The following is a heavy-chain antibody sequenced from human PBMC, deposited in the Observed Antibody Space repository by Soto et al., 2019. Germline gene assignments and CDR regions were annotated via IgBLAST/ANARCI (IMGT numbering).Heavy chain of an antibody. J-gene: IGHJ6*03. V-gene: IGHV1-24*01. CDR3: ATANTSIAAAGSELNYYSYYYIHV. D-gene: IGHD6-13*01. CDR1: GYTLTELS. Sequence: ASVKVSCKVSGYTLTELSMHWVRQAPGKGLEWMGGFDPEDGETIYAQKFQGRVTMTEDTSTDTAYMELSSLRSEDTAVYYCATANTSIAAAGSELNYYSYYYIHVWGKGTTVTVSS. CDR2: FDPEDGET.